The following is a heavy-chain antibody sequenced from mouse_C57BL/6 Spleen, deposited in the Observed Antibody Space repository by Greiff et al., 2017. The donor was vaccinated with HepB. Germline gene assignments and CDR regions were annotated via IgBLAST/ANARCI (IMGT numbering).Heavy chain of an antibody. CDR2: IYPGSGST. CDR1: GYTFTSYW. J-gene: IGHJ4*01. V-gene: IGHV1-55*01. Sequence: QVQLQQSGAELVKPGASVKMSCKASGYTFTSYWITWVKQRPGQGLGWIGDIYPGSGSTNYNEKFKSKATLTVDTSSSTAYMQLSSLTSEDSAVYYCAIPYDYDDDYCAMGYWGRGTSVTVSS. CDR3: AIPYDYDDDYCAMGY. D-gene: IGHD2-4*01.